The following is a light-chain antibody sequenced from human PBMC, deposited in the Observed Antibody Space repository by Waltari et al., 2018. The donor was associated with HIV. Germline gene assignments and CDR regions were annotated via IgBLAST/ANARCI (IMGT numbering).Light chain of an antibody. CDR3: ATWDDTLSGHVV. V-gene: IGLV1-47*01. J-gene: IGLJ2*01. CDR1: SSNIGSNY. CDR2: RND. Sequence: QSVLTQPPSASGTPGQRITISCSGSSSNIGSNYVYWYQQLAGTVPKLLTYRNDQRPSGDPDRCSGSRCGTSASLAISGLQSEDDADYYWATWDDTLSGHVVFGGGTKLNVL.